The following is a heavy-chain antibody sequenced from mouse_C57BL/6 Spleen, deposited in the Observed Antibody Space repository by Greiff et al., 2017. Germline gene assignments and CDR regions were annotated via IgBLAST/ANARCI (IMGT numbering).Heavy chain of an antibody. CDR3: ARDAGYYGSSSYAMDY. CDR1: GFTFSDFY. D-gene: IGHD1-1*01. V-gene: IGHV7-1*01. Sequence: EVQRVESGGGLVQSGRSLRLSCATSGFTFSDFYMEWVRQAPGKGLEWIAASRNKANDYTTEYSASVKGRFIVSRDTSQSILYLQMNALRAEDTAIYYCARDAGYYGSSSYAMDYWGQGTSVTVSS. CDR2: SRNKANDYTT. J-gene: IGHJ4*01.